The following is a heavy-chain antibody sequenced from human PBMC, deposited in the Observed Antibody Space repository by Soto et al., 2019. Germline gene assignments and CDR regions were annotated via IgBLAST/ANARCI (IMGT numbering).Heavy chain of an antibody. CDR3: ARHRGPTISEIWFDP. CDR1: GYTFFTYD. Sequence: QVHRVQSGVEVKTPGASVKVSCQASGYTFFTYDISWVRQAPGQGLEWMGWISTYSGDTKYAQTFQGRVTMTTDTFTTTAYLERRSLRSGVTAVYYCARHRGPTISEIWFDPWGQGTLVTVSS. V-gene: IGHV1-18*01. J-gene: IGHJ5*02. CDR2: ISTYSGDT. D-gene: IGHD3-9*01.